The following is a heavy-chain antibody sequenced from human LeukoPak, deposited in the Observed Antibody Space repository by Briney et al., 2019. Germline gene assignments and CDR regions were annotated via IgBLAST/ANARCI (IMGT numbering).Heavy chain of an antibody. CDR3: ARAGGIMITFGGVIV. J-gene: IGHJ4*02. CDR1: GGSISSYF. V-gene: IGHV4-59*12. Sequence: KASETLSLTCTVSGGSISSYFWSWIRQPPGKGLEWIGYIYYSGSTYYNPSLKSRVTISVDTSKNQFSLKLSSVTAADTAVYYCARAGGIMITFGGVIVWGQGTLVTVSS. CDR2: IYYSGST. D-gene: IGHD3-16*02.